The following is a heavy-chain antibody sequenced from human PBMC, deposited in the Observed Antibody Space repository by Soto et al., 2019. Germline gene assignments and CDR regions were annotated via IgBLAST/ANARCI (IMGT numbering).Heavy chain of an antibody. CDR1: GYTFTGYY. J-gene: IGHJ6*02. D-gene: IGHD3-22*01. V-gene: IGHV1-2*02. Sequence: ASVKVSCKASGYTFTGYYMHWVRQAPGQGLEWMGWINPNSGGTNYAQKFQGRVTMTRDTSISTAYMELSRLRSDDTAVYYCARLPNYYDSSGYYYVRDYYSMDVWGQGTTVTVSS. CDR3: ARLPNYYDSSGYYYVRDYYSMDV. CDR2: INPNSGGT.